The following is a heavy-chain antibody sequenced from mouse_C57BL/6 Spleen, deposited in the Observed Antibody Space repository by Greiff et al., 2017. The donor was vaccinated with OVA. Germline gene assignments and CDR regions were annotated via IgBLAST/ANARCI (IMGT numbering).Heavy chain of an antibody. CDR2: FYPGSGSI. V-gene: IGHV1-62-2*01. CDR1: GYTFTEYT. J-gene: IGHJ2*01. Sequence: QVQLQLSGAELVKPGASVKLSCKASGYTFTEYTIHWVKQRSGQGLEWIGWFYPGSGSIKYNEKFKDKATLTADKSSSTVYMELSRLTSEDSAVSFIARHEEEGSYYGSSLYFDYWGQGTTLTVSS. D-gene: IGHD1-1*01. CDR3: ARHEEEGSYYGSSLYFDY.